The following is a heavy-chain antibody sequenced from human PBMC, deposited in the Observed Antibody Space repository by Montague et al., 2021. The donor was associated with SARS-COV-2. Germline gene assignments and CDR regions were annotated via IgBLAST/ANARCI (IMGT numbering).Heavy chain of an antibody. CDR3: ARGPSRLATRESYFGY. CDR1: SDSISSGGYY. CDR2: IYYSGNS. J-gene: IGHJ4*02. D-gene: IGHD5-24*01. V-gene: IGHV4-31*03. Sequence: TLSLTCIVSSDSISSGGYYWSWIRQHPGKGLEWIGYIYYSGNSYYNPSLKSRLTMSVDTTKNQFALTLNSVTAADTAVYYCARGPSRLATRESYFGYWGQGTLVSVSS.